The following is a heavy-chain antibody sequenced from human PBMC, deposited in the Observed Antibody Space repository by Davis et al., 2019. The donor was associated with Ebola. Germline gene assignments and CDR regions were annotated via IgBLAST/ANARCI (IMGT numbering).Heavy chain of an antibody. Sequence: GESLKISCKDSGNSFASHWIGWVRQMPGKGLEWMGIIYTGDSDTRYSPSSRGQVTISADKSIKTAFIQWSSLRASDTAMYYCASLRRTITGMDDAFDIWGQGTMVTVSS. CDR2: IYTGDSDT. CDR3: ASLRRTITGMDDAFDI. CDR1: GNSFASHW. D-gene: IGHD2-8*02. V-gene: IGHV5-51*01. J-gene: IGHJ3*02.